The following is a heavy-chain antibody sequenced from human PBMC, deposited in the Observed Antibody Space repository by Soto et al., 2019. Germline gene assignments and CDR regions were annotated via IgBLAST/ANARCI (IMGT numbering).Heavy chain of an antibody. CDR1: GYKFGSAW. CDR3: ARQLSHICDS. V-gene: IGHV5-51*01. Sequence: GESLRISCKGVGYKFGSAWIGWVRQMPGKGLEWMGIIKPGTSDIRYSPSCRGHVTISADEAVSTAYLQWSSLKASDTAMYYCARQLSHICDSWGQGTLVTVSS. J-gene: IGHJ4*02. D-gene: IGHD3-3*02. CDR2: IKPGTSDI.